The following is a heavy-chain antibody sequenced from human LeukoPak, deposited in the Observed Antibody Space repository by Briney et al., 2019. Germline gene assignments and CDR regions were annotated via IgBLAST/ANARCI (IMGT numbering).Heavy chain of an antibody. Sequence: GASVKVSCKASGYSFTGNYMHWVRQAPGQRVEWMGWINPNSGSTNYAQKFQGRVTMTRDTSISTAYMELTSLRSDDTAVYYCARDLSARSGDYWGQGTLVTVSS. CDR1: GYSFTGNY. D-gene: IGHD6-25*01. J-gene: IGHJ4*02. V-gene: IGHV1-2*02. CDR3: ARDLSARSGDY. CDR2: INPNSGST.